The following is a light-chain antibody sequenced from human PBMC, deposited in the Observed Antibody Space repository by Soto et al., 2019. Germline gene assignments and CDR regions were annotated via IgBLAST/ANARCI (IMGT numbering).Light chain of an antibody. CDR1: QSISDT. Sequence: EIVMTQSPATLSVSPGGRATLSCRASQSISDTLAWYQQKPGQAPRLLIYGASTRATGFPARFSGSGSGTDFTLTISSLQSEDFAVYYCQQYNNWQWTFGQGTKVEIK. CDR3: QQYNNWQWT. J-gene: IGKJ1*01. V-gene: IGKV3-15*01. CDR2: GAS.